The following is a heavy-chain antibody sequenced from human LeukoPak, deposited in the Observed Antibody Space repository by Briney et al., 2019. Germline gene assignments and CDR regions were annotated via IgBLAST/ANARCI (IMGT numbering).Heavy chain of an antibody. CDR3: ARGTIAAAGSFDY. J-gene: IGHJ4*02. V-gene: IGHV4-39*07. D-gene: IGHD6-13*01. Sequence: PSETLSLTCTVSGGSISSSSYYWGWIRQPPGKGLEWIGSIYYSGSTYYNPSLKSRVTISVDTSKNQFSLKLSSVTAADTAVYYCARGTIAAAGSFDYWGQGTLVTVSS. CDR1: GGSISSSSYY. CDR2: IYYSGST.